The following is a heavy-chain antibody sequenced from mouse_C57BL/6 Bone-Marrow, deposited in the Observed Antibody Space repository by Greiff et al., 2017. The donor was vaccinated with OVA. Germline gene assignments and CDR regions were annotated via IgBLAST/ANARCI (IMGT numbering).Heavy chain of an antibody. CDR2: INPYNGGT. CDR1: GYTFTDYY. J-gene: IGHJ1*03. Sequence: VHVKQSGPVLVKPGASVKMSCKASGYTFTDYYMNWVKQSHGKSLEWIGVINPYNGGTSYNQKFKGKATLTVDKSSSTAYMELNSLTSEDSAVYYCALGYFDVWGTGTTVTVSS. CDR3: ALGYFDV. V-gene: IGHV1-19*01.